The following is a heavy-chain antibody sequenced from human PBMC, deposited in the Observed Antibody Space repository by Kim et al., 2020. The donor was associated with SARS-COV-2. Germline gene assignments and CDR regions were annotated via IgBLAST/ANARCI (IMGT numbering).Heavy chain of an antibody. CDR3: ARDLSSSDFFVYHHY. Sequence: GGSLRLSCAASGFTFSDYYMSWIRQAPGKGLEWVSYISSSGSNIYYADSVKGRFTISRDNAKNSLYLQMNSLRAEDTAVYYCARDLSSSDFFVYHHYWGQGTLVTVSS. D-gene: IGHD6-6*01. V-gene: IGHV3-11*01. CDR2: ISSSGSNI. CDR1: GFTFSDYY. J-gene: IGHJ4*02.